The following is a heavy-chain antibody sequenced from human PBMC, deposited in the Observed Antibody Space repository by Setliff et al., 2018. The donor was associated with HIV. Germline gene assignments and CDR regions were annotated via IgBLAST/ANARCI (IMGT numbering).Heavy chain of an antibody. Sequence: GGSLRLSCAASGFTFTNAWMNWVRQAPGKGLEWMGRLKSKTDGGTTDYAAPVKGRFTISRDDSKNTLYLQMNSVKTEDTALYYCTTGMTCIHAVCPPGYYFDYWGRGTLVTVSS. CDR1: GFTFTNAW. CDR2: LKSKTDGGTT. D-gene: IGHD2-21*01. J-gene: IGHJ4*02. CDR3: TTGMTCIHAVCPPGYYFDY. V-gene: IGHV3-15*01.